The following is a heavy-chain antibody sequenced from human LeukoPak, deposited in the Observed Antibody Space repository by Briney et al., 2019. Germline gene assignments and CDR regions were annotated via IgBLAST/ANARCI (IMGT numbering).Heavy chain of an antibody. V-gene: IGHV3-23*01. Sequence: GGSLRLSCAASGFTFSSSAMSWVRQAPGKGLEWVSAISGSGGSTYYADSVKGRFTISRDNSKNTLYLQMNSLRAEDTAVYYCAKAPYKTDSSGYYLYYFDYWGQGTLVTVSS. J-gene: IGHJ4*02. CDR1: GFTFSSSA. CDR2: ISGSGGST. CDR3: AKAPYKTDSSGYYLYYFDY. D-gene: IGHD3-22*01.